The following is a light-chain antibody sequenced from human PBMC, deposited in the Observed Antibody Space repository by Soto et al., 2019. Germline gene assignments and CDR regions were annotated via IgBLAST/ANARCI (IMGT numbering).Light chain of an antibody. V-gene: IGKV3-20*01. J-gene: IGKJ3*01. CDR1: QSVDSSS. CDR3: QQYGRSPPLFT. Sequence: EIVLTQSPGTLSLSPGERATLSCRASQSVDSSSLAWYQQKPGQAPRLLIYGASSRATGIPDRFSGSGSGTDFTLTISRLEPEDFAVYYCQQYGRSPPLFTFGPGTKVDIK. CDR2: GAS.